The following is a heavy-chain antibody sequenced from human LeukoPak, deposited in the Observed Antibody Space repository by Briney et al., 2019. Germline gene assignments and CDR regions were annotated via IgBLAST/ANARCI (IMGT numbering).Heavy chain of an antibody. D-gene: IGHD5-18*01. CDR2: IYSGGST. V-gene: IGHV3-53*01. CDR1: GFTVSSNY. CDR3: AREGMEGYSYGYD. Sequence: GGSLRLSCAASGFTVSSNYMSWVRQAPGKGLEWVSVIYSGGSTYYADSVKGRFTISSDNSKNTLYLQMNSLRAEDTAVYYCAREGMEGYSYGYDWGQGTLVTVSS. J-gene: IGHJ4*02.